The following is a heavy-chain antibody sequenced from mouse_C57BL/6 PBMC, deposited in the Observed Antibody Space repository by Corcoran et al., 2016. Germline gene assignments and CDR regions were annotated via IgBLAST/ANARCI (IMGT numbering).Heavy chain of an antibody. Sequence: DVQLQESGPGLVKPSQSLSLTCSVTGYSITSGYYWNWIRQFPGNKLEWMGYISYDGSNNYNPSLKNRISITRDTSKNQFFLKLNSVTTEDTATYYCARDQDDCYYVLFAYWGQGTLVTVSA. CDR3: ARDQDDCYYVLFAY. CDR2: ISYDGSN. J-gene: IGHJ3*01. D-gene: IGHD2-3*01. CDR1: GYSITSGYY. V-gene: IGHV3-6*01.